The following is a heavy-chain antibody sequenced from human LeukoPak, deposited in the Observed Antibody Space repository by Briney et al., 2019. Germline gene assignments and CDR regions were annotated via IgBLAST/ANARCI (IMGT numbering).Heavy chain of an antibody. CDR1: GYSISSGYY. V-gene: IGHV4-38-2*02. D-gene: IGHD3-22*01. CDR3: ARVRSSDSSGYYENY. CDR2: IYHSGST. J-gene: IGHJ4*02. Sequence: PSETLSLTCTVSGYSISSGYYWGWIRQPPGEGLEWIGSIYHSGSTYYNPSFKSRVTISVDTSKNQFSLKLSSVTAADTAVYYCARVRSSDSSGYYENYWGQGTLVTVSS.